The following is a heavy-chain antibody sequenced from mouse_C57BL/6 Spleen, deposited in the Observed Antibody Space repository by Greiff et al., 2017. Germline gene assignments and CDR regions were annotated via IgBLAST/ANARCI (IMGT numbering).Heavy chain of an antibody. J-gene: IGHJ2*01. V-gene: IGHV1-82*01. D-gene: IGHD2-2*01. CDR3: ANWFFDY. CDR1: GYAFSSSW. CDR2: IYPGDGDT. Sequence: VKLQESGPELVKPGASVKISCKASGYAFSSSWMNWVKQRPGKGLEWIGRIYPGDGDTNYNGKFKGKATLTADKSSSTAYMQLSSLTSEDSAVYFCANWFFDYWGQGTTLTVSS.